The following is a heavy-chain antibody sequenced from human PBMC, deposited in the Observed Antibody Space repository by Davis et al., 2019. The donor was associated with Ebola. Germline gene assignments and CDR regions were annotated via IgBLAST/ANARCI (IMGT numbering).Heavy chain of an antibody. Sequence: PGGSLRLSCAASGFVFSLYDMNWVRQAPGKGLEWVSTISVSGGSTYYADSVKGRFTISRDNAKNTLYVQMNSLRAEDTAVYYCARAQWVYSSSSAQMYYFDYWGQGTLVTVSS. CDR1: GFVFSLYD. J-gene: IGHJ4*02. CDR2: ISVSGGST. V-gene: IGHV3-23*01. CDR3: ARAQWVYSSSSAQMYYFDY. D-gene: IGHD6-13*01.